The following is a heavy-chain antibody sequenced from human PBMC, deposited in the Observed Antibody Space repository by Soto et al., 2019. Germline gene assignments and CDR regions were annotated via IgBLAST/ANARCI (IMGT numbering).Heavy chain of an antibody. Sequence: QVQLVESGGGVVQPGRSLRLSCAASGFSFSSYGMHWVRQAPGKGPEWVAVIWYDGSNEYYGDSVKGRFTISRDNSKNTRYLQTNSLRAEGTAVYYCARSGDYNYYYAMDVCGPGPRVTV. V-gene: IGHV3-33*08. CDR3: ARSGDYNYYYAMDV. J-gene: IGHJ6*02. CDR1: GFSFSSYG. CDR2: IWYDGSNE. D-gene: IGHD4-17*01.